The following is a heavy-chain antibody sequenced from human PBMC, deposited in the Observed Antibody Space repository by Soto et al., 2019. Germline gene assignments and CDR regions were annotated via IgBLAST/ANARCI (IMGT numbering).Heavy chain of an antibody. J-gene: IGHJ4*02. V-gene: IGHV6-1*01. CDR3: ARDEPYSSVAKRSFDY. Sequence: PSQTLSLTCAISGDSVSSNSAAWNWIRQSPSRGLEWLGRTYFRSKWYNDYAVSVKSRITINPDTSKNQFSLQLNSVTPEDTAVYYXARDEPYSSVAKRSFDYWGQGTLVTVSS. CDR2: TYFRSKWYN. CDR1: GDSVSSNSAA. D-gene: IGHD6-19*01.